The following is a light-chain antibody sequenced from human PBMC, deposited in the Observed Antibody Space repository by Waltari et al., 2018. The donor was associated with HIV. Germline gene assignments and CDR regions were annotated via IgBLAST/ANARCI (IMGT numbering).Light chain of an antibody. CDR2: KAS. Sequence: DIQLTQSPSTLSASVGDRVTITCRASQNVNKWLAWYQQKPGKVPTLLIYKASSLKSGVPSRFSGSGSGTEFTLTISSLQPDDCATYYCQHYDSYSCTFGQGTKVEIK. V-gene: IGKV1-5*03. J-gene: IGKJ2*02. CDR1: QNVNKW. CDR3: QHYDSYSCT.